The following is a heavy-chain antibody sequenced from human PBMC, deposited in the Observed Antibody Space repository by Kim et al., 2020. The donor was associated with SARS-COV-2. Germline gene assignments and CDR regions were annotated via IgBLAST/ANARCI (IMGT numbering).Heavy chain of an antibody. D-gene: IGHD5-12*01. Sequence: GGSLRLSCAASGFTFSSYAMNWVRQAPGKGLEWVSAISGSGGSTYYADSVKGRFTISRDNSKNTLYLQMNNLRAEDTAVYYCAKARGYSGYSPGKTPDYWGQGTLVTVSS. CDR1: GFTFSSYA. CDR2: ISGSGGST. J-gene: IGHJ4*02. CDR3: AKARGYSGYSPGKTPDY. V-gene: IGHV3-23*01.